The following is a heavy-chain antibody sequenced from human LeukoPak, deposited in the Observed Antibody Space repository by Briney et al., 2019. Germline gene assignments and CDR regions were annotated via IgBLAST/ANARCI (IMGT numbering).Heavy chain of an antibody. CDR2: IYYSGST. Sequence: SETLSLTCTVSGGSISSSSYYWGWIRQPPGKGLEWIGSIYYSGSTYYNPSLKSRVTISVDTSKNQFSLKLSSVTAADTAVYYCARDQTSKGDAFDIWGQGTMVTVSS. CDR1: GGSISSSSYY. J-gene: IGHJ3*02. V-gene: IGHV4-39*07. CDR3: ARDQTSKGDAFDI.